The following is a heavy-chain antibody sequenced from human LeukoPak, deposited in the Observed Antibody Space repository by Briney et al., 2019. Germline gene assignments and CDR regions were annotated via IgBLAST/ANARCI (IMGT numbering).Heavy chain of an antibody. Sequence: PGGSLRLSCAASGFTFTNHAMAWVRLAPGKGLEWVSTLSDSGASTYYADSVKGRFTISRDNSKNTLYLQMNSLRAEDTAVYYCAKPVGPNRYFDYWGQGTLVTVSS. CDR3: AKPVGPNRYFDY. J-gene: IGHJ4*02. D-gene: IGHD1-26*01. CDR1: GFTFTNHA. V-gene: IGHV3-23*01. CDR2: LSDSGAST.